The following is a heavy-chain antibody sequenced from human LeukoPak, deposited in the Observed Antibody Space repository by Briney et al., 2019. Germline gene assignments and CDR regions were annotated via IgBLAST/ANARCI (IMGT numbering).Heavy chain of an antibody. CDR1: GITLSNYG. D-gene: IGHD3-22*01. V-gene: IGHV3-23*01. CDR3: AKRGVVIRVILVGFHKEAYYFDS. J-gene: IGHJ4*02. CDR2: ISDSGGRT. Sequence: GGSRRLSCTVSGITLSNYGMSWVRQAPGKGLEWVAEISDSGGRTNYADSVKGRYTISRDNPKNTLYLQMNSLRAEDTAVYFCAKRGVVIRVILVGFHKEAYYFDSWGQGALVTVSS.